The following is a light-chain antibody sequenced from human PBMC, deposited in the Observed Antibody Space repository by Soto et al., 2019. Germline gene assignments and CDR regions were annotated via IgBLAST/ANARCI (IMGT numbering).Light chain of an antibody. Sequence: DIQMTQSPSTLSTSVGDRVTITCRASQNINTDLAWYQQKPGKVPNLLIYHASSLVTGVPSRFSGSVSGTEFTLTISSLQPDDFATYYCRQYKSYSTFGQGTKVDIK. CDR1: QNINTD. CDR3: RQYKSYST. CDR2: HAS. J-gene: IGKJ1*01. V-gene: IGKV1-5*01.